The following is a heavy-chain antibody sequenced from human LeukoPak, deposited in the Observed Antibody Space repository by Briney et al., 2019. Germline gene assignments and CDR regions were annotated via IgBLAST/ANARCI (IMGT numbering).Heavy chain of an antibody. J-gene: IGHJ4*02. V-gene: IGHV3-23*01. Sequence: SGGSLILSCAASGFTFSRSAMNWVRQAPGKGLEWVSSFSASGGTTYYADSVKGRFTISRDNSKNTLSVQMNSLRAEDTAVYYCANANYSGSYYFDSWGQGTLVTVSS. CDR1: GFTFSRSA. CDR2: FSASGGTT. CDR3: ANANYSGSYYFDS. D-gene: IGHD1-26*01.